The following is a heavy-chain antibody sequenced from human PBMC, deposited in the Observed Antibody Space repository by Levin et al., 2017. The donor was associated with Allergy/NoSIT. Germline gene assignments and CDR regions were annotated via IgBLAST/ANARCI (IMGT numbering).Heavy chain of an antibody. D-gene: IGHD4/OR15-4a*01. Sequence: GGSLRLSCAASGFTFSSYSMNWVRQAPGKGLEWVSSISSSSSYIYYADSVKGRFTISRDNAKNSLYLQMNSLRAEDTAVYYCARDPSPTPAEYGAFDIWGQGTMVTVSS. CDR2: ISSSSSYI. CDR3: ARDPSPTPAEYGAFDI. V-gene: IGHV3-21*01. CDR1: GFTFSSYS. J-gene: IGHJ3*02.